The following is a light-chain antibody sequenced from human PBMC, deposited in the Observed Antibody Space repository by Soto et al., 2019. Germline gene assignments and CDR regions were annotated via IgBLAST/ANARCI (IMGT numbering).Light chain of an antibody. V-gene: IGLV2-23*01. Sequence: QSALTQPASVSGSPGQSITISCTGTSGDVGTYNLVSWYQQLPGKAPKLMLYEGTKRPSGVSIRFSGSKSGNTASLTISGLLAEDEADYYCCSYAGSSTYVFGTGTKLTVL. J-gene: IGLJ1*01. CDR1: SGDVGTYNL. CDR2: EGT. CDR3: CSYAGSSTYV.